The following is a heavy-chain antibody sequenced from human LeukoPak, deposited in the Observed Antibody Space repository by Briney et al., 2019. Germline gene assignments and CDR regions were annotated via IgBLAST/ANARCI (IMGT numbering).Heavy chain of an antibody. V-gene: IGHV4-59*01. CDR2: IYYSGST. J-gene: IGHJ4*02. D-gene: IGHD6-13*01. CDR1: GGSISSYY. Sequence: PSETLSLTCTVSGGSISSYYWSWIRQPPGKGLEWIGYIYYSGSTNYNPSLKSRVTISVDTSKNQFSLKLSSVTAADTAVYYCASTPGYSSSWYFDYWGQGTLVTVSS. CDR3: ASTPGYSSSWYFDY.